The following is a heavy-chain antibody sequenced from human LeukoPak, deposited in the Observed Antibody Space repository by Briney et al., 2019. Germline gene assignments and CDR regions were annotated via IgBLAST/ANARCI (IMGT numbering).Heavy chain of an antibody. V-gene: IGHV1-69*13. Sequence: ASVKVSCKASGGTFSSYAISWVRQAPGQGLEWMGGIIPIFGTANYAQKFQGRVTITADESTSTAYMELSSLRSEDTAVYYCARLRITIFGVVNWFDPWGQGTLVTVSS. CDR2: IIPIFGTA. J-gene: IGHJ5*02. CDR3: ARLRITIFGVVNWFDP. CDR1: GGTFSSYA. D-gene: IGHD3-3*01.